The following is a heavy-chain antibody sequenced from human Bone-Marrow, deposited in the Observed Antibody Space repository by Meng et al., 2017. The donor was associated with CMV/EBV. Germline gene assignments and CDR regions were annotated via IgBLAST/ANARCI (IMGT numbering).Heavy chain of an antibody. Sequence: LSLTCAASGFTFSSYAMSWVRQAPGKGLEWVSAISGSGGSTYYADSVKGRFTISRDNSKNTLYLQMNSLRAEDTAVYYCASIGGTMIPTRRGYYGMDVWGQGTTVPVSS. CDR1: GFTFSSYA. CDR3: ASIGGTMIPTRRGYYGMDV. CDR2: ISGSGGST. D-gene: IGHD3-22*01. J-gene: IGHJ6*02. V-gene: IGHV3-23*01.